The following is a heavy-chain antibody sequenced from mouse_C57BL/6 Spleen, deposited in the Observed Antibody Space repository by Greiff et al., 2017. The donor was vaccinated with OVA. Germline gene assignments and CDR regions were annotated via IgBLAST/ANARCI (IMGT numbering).Heavy chain of an antibody. D-gene: IGHD1-1*01. CDR1: GYTFTSYW. CDR3: AKEGYYYGSSYGYFDY. J-gene: IGHJ2*01. Sequence: QVQLQQPGAELVKPGASVKMSCKASGYTFTSYWITWVKQRPGQGLEWIGDIYPGSGSTNYNEKFKSKATLTVDTSSSTAYMQLSSLTSEDSAVYDCAKEGYYYGSSYGYFDYWGQGTTLTVSS. CDR2: IYPGSGST. V-gene: IGHV1-55*01.